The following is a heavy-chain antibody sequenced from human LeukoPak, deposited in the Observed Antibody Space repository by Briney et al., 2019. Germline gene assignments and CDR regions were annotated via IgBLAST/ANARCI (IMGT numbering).Heavy chain of an antibody. J-gene: IGHJ4*02. D-gene: IGHD3-10*01. V-gene: IGHV3-23*01. CDR2: ISGTGATT. CDR3: AKDQRFGDLDDY. CDR1: GFTFSSYA. Sequence: GGSLRLSCAASGFTFSSYAMSWVRQAPGKGLEWVSAISGTGATTYYADSVKGRFATSRDNSKNTLYLQMSSLRAEDTAVYYCAKDQRFGDLDDYRGQGTLVTVSS.